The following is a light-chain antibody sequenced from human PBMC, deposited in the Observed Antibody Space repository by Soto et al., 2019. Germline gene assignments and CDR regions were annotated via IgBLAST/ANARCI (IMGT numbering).Light chain of an antibody. Sequence: SRRKSGTNTVNWYQQLPGTAPRLLTYTNNQRPSGVPQRFSGSKTGTSASLAIGGLQSEDGADYYCAAWDDSLGAYVFGTGTKVTVL. CDR2: TNN. V-gene: IGLV1-44*01. J-gene: IGLJ1*01. CDR3: AAWDDSLGAYV. CDR1: RRKSGTNT.